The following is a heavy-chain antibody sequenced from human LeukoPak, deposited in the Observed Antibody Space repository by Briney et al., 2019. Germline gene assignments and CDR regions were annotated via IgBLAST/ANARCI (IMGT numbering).Heavy chain of an antibody. Sequence: PSETLSLTCAVYGGSFSGYYWNWIRQPPGKGLEWIGEINHSGSTNYNPSLKSRVTISVDTSKNQFSLKLSSVTAADTAVYYCARHLDYDRAYIVLWRKGTTVAVSS. J-gene: IGHJ6*04. CDR2: INHSGST. V-gene: IGHV4-34*01. CDR1: GGSFSGYY. D-gene: IGHD2/OR15-2a*01. CDR3: ARHLDYDRAYIVL.